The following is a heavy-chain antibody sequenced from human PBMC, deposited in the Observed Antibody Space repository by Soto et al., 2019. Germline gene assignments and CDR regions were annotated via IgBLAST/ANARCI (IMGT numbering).Heavy chain of an antibody. V-gene: IGHV4-61*01. Sequence: SETLSLTCTVSGGSVGSGSYYWSWVRQSPGKRLEWIGHIFYSGNTNYNPSLKSRVAMSVDTSKNQFSLELSSVTAADTAVYYCARVRKYYDSGGYVSLFDSWGQGTLVTLSS. D-gene: IGHD3-22*01. CDR3: ARVRKYYDSGGYVSLFDS. CDR2: IFYSGNT. J-gene: IGHJ4*02. CDR1: GGSVGSGSYY.